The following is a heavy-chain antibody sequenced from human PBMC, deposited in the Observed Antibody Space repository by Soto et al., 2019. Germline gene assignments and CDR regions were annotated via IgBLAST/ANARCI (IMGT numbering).Heavy chain of an antibody. Sequence: TPSPTITASVGSISSGDYYWSGICHPPWTGMEWIGYIYYSGSTYYNPSLKSGVTISVDTSKNKFSLKLSSVTAADTAVYYCARRSDSWSGYRTKTAAFDIWGPGTMVTDSS. CDR2: IYYSGST. CDR3: ARRSDSWSGYRTKTAAFDI. V-gene: IGHV4-30-4*01. J-gene: IGHJ3*02. CDR1: VGSISSGDYY. D-gene: IGHD3-3*01.